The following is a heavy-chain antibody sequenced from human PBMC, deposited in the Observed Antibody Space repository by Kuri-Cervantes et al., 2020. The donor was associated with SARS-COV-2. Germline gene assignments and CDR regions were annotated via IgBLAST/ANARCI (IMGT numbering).Heavy chain of an antibody. J-gene: IGHJ4*02. D-gene: IGHD2-2*01. CDR1: GYTFTSYG. CDR2: ISAYNGNT. Sequence: ASVKVSCKASGYTFTSYGISWVRQAPGQGLEWMGWISAYNGNTNYAQKLRGRVTMTTDTSTSTAYMELRSLRSDDTAVYYCARALFGQLTPSWTIDYWGQGTLVTVSS. CDR3: ARALFGQLTPSWTIDY. V-gene: IGHV1-18*04.